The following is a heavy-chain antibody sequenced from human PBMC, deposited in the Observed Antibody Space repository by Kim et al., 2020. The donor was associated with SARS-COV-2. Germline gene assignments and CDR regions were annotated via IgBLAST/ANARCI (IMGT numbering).Heavy chain of an antibody. CDR1: GFSLSDFA. J-gene: IGHJ4*02. V-gene: IGHV3-30*04. CDR3: ARGNGNSLDY. D-gene: IGHD4-17*01. CDR2: ISFDGSYI. Sequence: GGSLRLSCAVSGFSLSDFAMNWVRQAPGKGLEWVAIISFDGSYIHYADSVKGRFTISRDISENTLYLHINSLGLEDTALYPCARGNGNSLDYWGQGTLVTVSS.